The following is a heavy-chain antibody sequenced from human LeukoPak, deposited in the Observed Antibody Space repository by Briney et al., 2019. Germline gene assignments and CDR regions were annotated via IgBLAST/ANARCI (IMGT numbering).Heavy chain of an antibody. D-gene: IGHD3-10*01. V-gene: IGHV1-69*06. J-gene: IGHJ4*02. CDR3: AKDRGWRSGYYFDY. CDR2: IIPIFGTA. CDR1: GGTFSSYA. Sequence: GASVKVSCKASGGTFSSYAISWVRQAPGQGLEWMGGIIPIFGTANYAQKFQGRVTITADKSTSTAYMELSSLRSEDTAVYYCAKDRGWRSGYYFDYWGQGTLVTVSS.